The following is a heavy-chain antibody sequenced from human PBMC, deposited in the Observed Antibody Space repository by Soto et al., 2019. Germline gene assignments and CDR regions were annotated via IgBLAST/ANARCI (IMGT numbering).Heavy chain of an antibody. CDR3: ARDKGSCWTSG. Sequence: THSHTSTVAWGNIVGGGYYWSWNRQHPGKGLEWIGYIYYSGSTYYNPSLKSRVTISVDTSKNQFSLKLSSVTAADTAVYYCARDKGSCWTSGWGQGTLVTVSS. V-gene: IGHV4-31*03. CDR2: IYYSGST. CDR1: WGNIVGGGYY. D-gene: IGHD6-19*01. J-gene: IGHJ4*02.